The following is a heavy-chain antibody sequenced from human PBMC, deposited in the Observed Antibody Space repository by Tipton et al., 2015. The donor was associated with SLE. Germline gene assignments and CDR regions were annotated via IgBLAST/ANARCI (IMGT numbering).Heavy chain of an antibody. D-gene: IGHD3-3*01. V-gene: IGHV4-34*01. CDR2: INHSGST. CDR1: GGSFSGYY. CDR3: ARDRQAITIFGVGSGAHWFDP. J-gene: IGHJ5*02. Sequence: TLSLTCAVYGGSFSGYYWSWIRQPPGKGLEWIGEINHSGSTNYNPSLKSRVTISVDTSKNQFSLKLSSVTAADTAVYYCARDRQAITIFGVGSGAHWFDPWGQGTLVTVSS.